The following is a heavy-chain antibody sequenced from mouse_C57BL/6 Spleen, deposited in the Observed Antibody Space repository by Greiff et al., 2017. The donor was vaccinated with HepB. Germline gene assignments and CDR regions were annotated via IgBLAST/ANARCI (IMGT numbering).Heavy chain of an antibody. CDR3: ARSGPTVVNDYYAMDY. Sequence: QVQLQQPGAELVMPGASVKLSCKASGYTFTSYWMHWVKQRPGQGLEWIGEIDPSDSYTNYNQKFKGKSTLTVDKSSSTAYMQLSSLTSEDSAVYYCARSGPTVVNDYYAMDYWGQGTSVTVSS. V-gene: IGHV1-69*01. J-gene: IGHJ4*01. CDR1: GYTFTSYW. CDR2: IDPSDSYT. D-gene: IGHD1-1*01.